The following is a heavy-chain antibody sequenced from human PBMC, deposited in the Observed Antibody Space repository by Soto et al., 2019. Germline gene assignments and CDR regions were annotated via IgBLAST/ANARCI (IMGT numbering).Heavy chain of an antibody. Sequence: ETLSLTCPVSGASISSYYWSWIRQPAGKGLEWIGRIYTSGSTNYNPSLKSRVTMSVDTSKNRFSLKLSSVTAADTAVYYCARGGSGATWFDPWGQGTLVTVYS. CDR2: IYTSGST. J-gene: IGHJ5*02. V-gene: IGHV4-4*07. CDR1: GASISSYY. CDR3: ARGGSGATWFDP. D-gene: IGHD1-26*01.